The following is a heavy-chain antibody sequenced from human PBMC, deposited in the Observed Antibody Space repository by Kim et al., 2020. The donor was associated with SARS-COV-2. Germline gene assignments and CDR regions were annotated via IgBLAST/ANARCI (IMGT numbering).Heavy chain of an antibody. D-gene: IGHD6-13*01. V-gene: IGHV1-69*04. J-gene: IGHJ4*02. Sequence: KFQGRVTITADKSTSTAYMGLSSLRSEDTAVYYCARGPIIAAAPGYYFDYWGQGTLVTVSS. CDR3: ARGPIIAAAPGYYFDY.